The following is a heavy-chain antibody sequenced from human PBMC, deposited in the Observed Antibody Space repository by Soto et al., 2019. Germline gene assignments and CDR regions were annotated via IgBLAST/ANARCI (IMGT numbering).Heavy chain of an antibody. V-gene: IGHV4-31*03. Sequence: QVQLQESGPGLVKPSQTLSLTCNVSGGSIRSGGFYWTWIRHHPGKGLEWIASIYYSGSTYYNPSLKSRVTISVHTSKNKLSLKLSSVTAADTAVYYCARDCYDSGYDPYSDYWGQGTLVTVSS. CDR2: IYYSGST. J-gene: IGHJ4*02. D-gene: IGHD5-12*01. CDR1: GGSIRSGGFY. CDR3: ARDCYDSGYDPYSDY.